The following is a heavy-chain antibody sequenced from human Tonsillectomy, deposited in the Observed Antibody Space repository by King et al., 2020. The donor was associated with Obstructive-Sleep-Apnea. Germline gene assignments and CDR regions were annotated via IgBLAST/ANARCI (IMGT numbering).Heavy chain of an antibody. CDR2: ISWNSGSI. CDR1: GFTFDDYA. J-gene: IGHJ6*02. D-gene: IGHD3-10*01. Sequence: VQLVESGGGLVQPGRSLRLSCAASGFTFDDYAMHWVRQAPGKGLEWVSGISWNSGSIGYADSVKGRFTISRDNAKNSLYLQMNSLRAEETALDYCAVSRGGWPPYYYYYGMDVWGQGTTVTVSS. CDR3: AVSRGGWPPYYYYYGMDV. V-gene: IGHV3-9*01.